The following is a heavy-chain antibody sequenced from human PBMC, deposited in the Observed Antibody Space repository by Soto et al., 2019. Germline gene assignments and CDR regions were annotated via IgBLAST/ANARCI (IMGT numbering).Heavy chain of an antibody. J-gene: IGHJ6*02. Sequence: SETLSLTCAVSGFSISSSNWWRWVREPPGKVLGWIGEIYHSGSTNYNPSLKSRVTISLDKSKNQFSLKLSSVTAADTAVYYCERDPYYDILTGYYDYYSYGMDVWGQGTPVTVSS. CDR2: IYHSGST. CDR3: ERDPYYDILTGYYDYYSYGMDV. CDR1: GFSISSSNW. D-gene: IGHD3-9*01. V-gene: IGHV4-4*02.